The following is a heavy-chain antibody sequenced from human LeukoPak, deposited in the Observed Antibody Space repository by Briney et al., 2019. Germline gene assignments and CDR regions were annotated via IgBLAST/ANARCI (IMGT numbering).Heavy chain of an antibody. CDR1: GGSISGFY. J-gene: IGHJ4*02. V-gene: IGHV4-59*08. CDR3: ARHPFATPFDY. Sequence: SETLSLTCTVSGGSISGFYWSLIRQPAGKGLEWIGYIYYSGDSNYNPSLKSRVTMSLDTSKNQLSLRLSSVTAADTAVYYCARHPFATPFDYWGRGTLVTVSS. D-gene: IGHD2-15*01. CDR2: IYYSGDS.